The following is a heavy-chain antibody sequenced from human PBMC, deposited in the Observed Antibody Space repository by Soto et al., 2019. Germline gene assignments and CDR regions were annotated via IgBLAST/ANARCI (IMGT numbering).Heavy chain of an antibody. D-gene: IGHD3-9*01. CDR2: INQSGST. J-gene: IGHJ5*01. CDR3: AIALRLRLRYLVDSYNFDS. Sequence: SETLSLTCAVYEGSFSGYYWTWVRQSPGRGLEWIGEINQSGSTRYNPSLASRVTIAVDRSKNQFSLKLSSVTAADTAVYYCAIALRLRLRYLVDSYNFDSWGQGTPVNVSS. V-gene: IGHV4-34*01. CDR1: EGSFSGYY.